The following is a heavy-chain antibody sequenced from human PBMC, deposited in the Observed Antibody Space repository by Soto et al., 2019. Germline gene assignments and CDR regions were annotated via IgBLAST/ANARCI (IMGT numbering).Heavy chain of an antibody. CDR1: GGSITSSSYY. D-gene: IGHD1-26*01. CDR3: ATQEVGGSYVYTFDP. J-gene: IGHJ5*02. CDR2: IYYSGST. V-gene: IGHV4-39*01. Sequence: TSETLSLTCTVSGGSITSSSYYWGWIRKPPGKGLEWIGSIYYSGSTYYNPSLKSRVTISVDTSKNQFSLKLSSVTAADTAVYYCATQEVGGSYVYTFDPWGQGTLVTVSS.